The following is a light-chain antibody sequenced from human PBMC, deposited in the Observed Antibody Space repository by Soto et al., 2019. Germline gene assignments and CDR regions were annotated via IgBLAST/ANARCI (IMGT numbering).Light chain of an antibody. CDR1: QSVSSNY. J-gene: IGKJ1*01. CDR2: GAS. Sequence: EIVLTQSPGTLSLSPGERGTLSCRASQSVSSNYLAWYQQKPGQAPRLLIYGASSRATGIPDRFSGSGSGTDFTLIISRLEPEDFAVYYCQQYGSSPQTFGQGTKVEIK. CDR3: QQYGSSPQT. V-gene: IGKV3-20*01.